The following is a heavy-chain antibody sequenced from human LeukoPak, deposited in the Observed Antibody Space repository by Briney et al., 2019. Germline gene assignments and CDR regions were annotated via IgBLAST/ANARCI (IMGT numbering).Heavy chain of an antibody. J-gene: IGHJ5*02. CDR2: ISYDGSNK. CDR1: GFTFSSYG. D-gene: IGHD6-13*01. CDR3: AKYSSSLPFDP. V-gene: IGHV3-30*18. Sequence: PGGSLRLSCAASGFTFSSYGMHWVRQAPGKGLEWVAVISYDGSNKYYADSVKGRFTISRDNSKNTLYLQMNSLRAEDTAVYYCAKYSSSLPFDPWGQGTLVTVSS.